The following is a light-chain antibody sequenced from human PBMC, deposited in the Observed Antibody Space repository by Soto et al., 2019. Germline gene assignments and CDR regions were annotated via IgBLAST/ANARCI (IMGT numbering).Light chain of an antibody. CDR1: SSNIGNEY. Sequence: QSVSTQPPSVSAAPGQKVTISCSGTSSNIGNEYVSWYQQLPGTAPKLLIYDNNKRPSGIPDRFSGSKSGTSATLGITGLQTGDEADYYCGTWDSSLNGGVFGGGTKLTVL. CDR3: GTWDSSLNGGV. CDR2: DNN. V-gene: IGLV1-51*01. J-gene: IGLJ3*02.